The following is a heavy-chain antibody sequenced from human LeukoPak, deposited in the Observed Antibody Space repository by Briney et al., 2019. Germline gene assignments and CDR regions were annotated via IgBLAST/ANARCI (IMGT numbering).Heavy chain of an antibody. J-gene: IGHJ5*02. Sequence: ASVKVSCKASGYTFTGYYMHWVGQAPGQGLEWMGRINPNSGGTNYAQKFQGRVTMTRDTSISTAYMELSRLRSDDTAVYYCARDYYGSGSRNWFDPWGQGTLVTVSS. V-gene: IGHV1-2*06. D-gene: IGHD3-10*01. CDR2: INPNSGGT. CDR1: GYTFTGYY. CDR3: ARDYYGSGSRNWFDP.